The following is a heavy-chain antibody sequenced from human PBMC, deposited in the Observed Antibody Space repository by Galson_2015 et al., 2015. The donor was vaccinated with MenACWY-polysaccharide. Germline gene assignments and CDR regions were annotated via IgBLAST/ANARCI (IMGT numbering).Heavy chain of an antibody. CDR1: GFTFSSYS. Sequence: SLRLSCAASGFTFSSYSMNWVRQAPGKGLEWVSSISSSSSYIYYADSVKGRFTISRDNAKNSLYLQMNSLRAEDTAVHYCARDGGFLEWLSGNHYYYYTDVWGKGTTVTVSS. J-gene: IGHJ6*03. CDR2: ISSSSSYI. CDR3: ARDGGFLEWLSGNHYYYYTDV. V-gene: IGHV3-21*01. D-gene: IGHD3-3*01.